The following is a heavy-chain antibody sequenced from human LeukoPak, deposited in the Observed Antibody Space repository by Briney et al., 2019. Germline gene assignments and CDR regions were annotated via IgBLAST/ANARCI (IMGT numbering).Heavy chain of an antibody. J-gene: IGHJ3*02. V-gene: IGHV1-8*01. CDR1: GYTFTSYD. Sequence: ASVTVSCKASGYTFTSYDINWVRQATGQGLEWMGWMNPNSGNTGYAQKFQGRVTMTRNTSISTAYMELSSLRSEDTAVYYCARRGGLYDSSGYREAFDIWGQGTMVTVSS. CDR2: MNPNSGNT. CDR3: ARRGGLYDSSGYREAFDI. D-gene: IGHD3-22*01.